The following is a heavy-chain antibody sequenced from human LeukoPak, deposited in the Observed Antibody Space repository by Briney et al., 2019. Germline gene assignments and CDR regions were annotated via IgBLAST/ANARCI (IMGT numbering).Heavy chain of an antibody. CDR2: IYYSGST. J-gene: IGHJ4*02. CDR3: ARMEGGSFGVGTLYYFEY. CDR1: GGSISSYY. D-gene: IGHD3-16*01. V-gene: IGHV4-59*01. Sequence: SETQSLTCTVSGGSISSYYWSWIRQPPGKGLEWVGYIYYSGSTNYNPSLKSRVTISVDTSNNQFSLKLRPVTAADTAVYYCARMEGGSFGVGTLYYFEYRAREPSSPSP.